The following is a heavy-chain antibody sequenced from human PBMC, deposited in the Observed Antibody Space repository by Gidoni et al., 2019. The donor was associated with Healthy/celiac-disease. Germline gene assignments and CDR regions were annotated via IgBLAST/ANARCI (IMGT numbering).Heavy chain of an antibody. CDR3: TRERMGYDSSGYYPEYFQH. J-gene: IGHJ1*01. CDR2: IRSKAYGGTT. CDR1: GFTFGDYA. D-gene: IGHD3-22*01. Sequence: EVQLVESGGGLVQPGRSLRLSCTASGFTFGDYAMSWFRQAPGKGLEWVGFIRSKAYGGTTEYAASVKGRFTISRDHSKSIAYLQMNSLKTEDTAVYYCTRERMGYDSSGYYPEYFQHWGQGTLVTVSS. V-gene: IGHV3-49*03.